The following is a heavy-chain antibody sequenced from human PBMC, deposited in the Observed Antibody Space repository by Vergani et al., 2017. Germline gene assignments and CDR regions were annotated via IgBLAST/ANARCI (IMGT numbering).Heavy chain of an antibody. CDR2: INHSGST. CDR1: GGSFSGYY. V-gene: IGHV4-34*01. J-gene: IGHJ4*02. D-gene: IGHD6-19*01. CDR3: ARGGEEIAVAGRFDY. Sequence: QVQLQQWGAGLLKPSETLSLTCAVYGGSFSGYYWSWIRQPPGKWLEWIGEINHSGSTNYNPSLKSRVTISVDTSKNQFSLKLSSVTAADTAVYYCARGGEEIAVAGRFDYWGQGTLVTVSS.